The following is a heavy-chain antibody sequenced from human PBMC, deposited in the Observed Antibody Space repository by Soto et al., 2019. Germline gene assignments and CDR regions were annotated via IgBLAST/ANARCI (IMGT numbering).Heavy chain of an antibody. CDR3: ARVVMGAFDY. CDR2: IYYSGST. Sequence: SETLSLTCTVSGGSISSYYWSWIRQPPGKGLEWIGYIYYSGSTNYNPSLKSRVTISVDTSKNQFSLKLSSVTAADTAVYYCARVVMGAFDYWGQGTRVTVSS. CDR1: GGSISSYY. J-gene: IGHJ4*02. D-gene: IGHD3-16*01. V-gene: IGHV4-59*01.